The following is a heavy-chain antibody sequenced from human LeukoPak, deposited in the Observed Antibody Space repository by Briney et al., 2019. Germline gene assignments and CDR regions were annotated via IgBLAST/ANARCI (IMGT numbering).Heavy chain of an antibody. D-gene: IGHD3-22*01. CDR2: IYYSGST. CDR3: ARSAGPEYYYDSSGYYAPSQYFQH. V-gene: IGHV4-59*12. J-gene: IGHJ1*01. Sequence: SETLSLTCTVSGGSISSYYWSWIRQPPGKGLEWIGYIYYSGSTNYNPSLKSRVTISVDTSKNQFSLKLSSVTAADTAVYYCARSAGPEYYYDSSGYYAPSQYFQHWGQGTLVTVSS. CDR1: GGSISSYY.